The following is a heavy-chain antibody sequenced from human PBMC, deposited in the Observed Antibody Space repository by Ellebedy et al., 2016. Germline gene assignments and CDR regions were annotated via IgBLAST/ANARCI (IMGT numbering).Heavy chain of an antibody. J-gene: IGHJ4*02. CDR2: ISYDGSNK. CDR3: ARGRYYYDSSGSIYYFDH. Sequence: GESLKISCAASGFTFSSYAMHWVRQAPGKGLEWVAVISYDGSNKYYADSVKGRFTISRDNSKNTLYLQMNSLRAEDTAVYYCARGRYYYDSSGSIYYFDHWGQGTLVTVSS. D-gene: IGHD3-22*01. V-gene: IGHV3-30-3*01. CDR1: GFTFSSYA.